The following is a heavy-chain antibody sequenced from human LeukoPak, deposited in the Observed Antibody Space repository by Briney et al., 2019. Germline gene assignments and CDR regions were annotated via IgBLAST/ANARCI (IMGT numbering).Heavy chain of an antibody. Sequence: GGSLRLSCAASGFPLNSHHMNWVRQAPGQGLEWISYISSGGDAIYYADSVKGRFTISRDNPKNTLSLQMNSLRAEDTAVYYCAKGIYNYAPFCFDSWGQGTLVAVSS. CDR3: AKGIYNYAPFCFDS. CDR2: ISSGGDAI. D-gene: IGHD5-18*01. CDR1: GFPLNSHH. J-gene: IGHJ4*02. V-gene: IGHV3-23*01.